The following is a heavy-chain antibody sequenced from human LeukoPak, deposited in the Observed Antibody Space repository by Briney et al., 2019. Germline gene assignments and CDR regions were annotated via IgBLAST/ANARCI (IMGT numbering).Heavy chain of an antibody. CDR2: INPNSGDT. V-gene: IGHV1-2*02. D-gene: IGHD1-14*01. CDR3: ARSEMADY. Sequence: ASVKVSCKASVYTFTDYFMHWVRQAPGQGLEWMGWINPNSGDTQYAQRFQGRVTMTRDTSISTTYMELSRLRSDDTALYYCARSEMADYWGQGTLVTVSS. J-gene: IGHJ4*02. CDR1: VYTFTDYF.